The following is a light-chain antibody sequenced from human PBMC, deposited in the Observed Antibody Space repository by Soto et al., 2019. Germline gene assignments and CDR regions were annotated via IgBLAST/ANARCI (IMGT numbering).Light chain of an antibody. CDR2: GAP. V-gene: IGKV3-15*01. CDR3: QQYSSTFWT. Sequence: EIVMTQSPATLSVSPGERATLSCRASQSVSSNLAWYQQKPGQAPRLLIYGAPTRATGIPARFSGSGSGTEFTLTISRLEPEDFALYYCQQYSSTFWTLGQGTKVDIK. CDR1: QSVSSN. J-gene: IGKJ1*01.